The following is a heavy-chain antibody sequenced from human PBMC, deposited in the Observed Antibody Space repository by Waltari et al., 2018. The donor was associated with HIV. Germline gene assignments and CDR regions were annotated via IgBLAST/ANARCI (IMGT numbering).Heavy chain of an antibody. CDR3: ARDYAAAGPFDY. V-gene: IGHV3-11*01. D-gene: IGHD6-13*01. J-gene: IGHJ4*02. Sequence: QVQLVESGGGLVKPGGSLRLSCAASGFTFSDYYMTWIRRAPGKVLECIAYISGSGHTIYYADSVKGRFAISRDNAKNSLYLQLNSLSAEDTAVYYCARDYAAAGPFDYWGQGTLVTVSS. CDR2: ISGSGHTI. CDR1: GFTFSDYY.